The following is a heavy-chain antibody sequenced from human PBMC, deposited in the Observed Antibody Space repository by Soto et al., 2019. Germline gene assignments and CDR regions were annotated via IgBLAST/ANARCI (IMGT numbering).Heavy chain of an antibody. D-gene: IGHD3-10*01. Sequence: EVQLVESGGGLFHPGGSLRLSCAASGLTFSSYWRSWVPQAPGKGLEWVANIKQDGSEKYYVDSVKGRFTISRDNAKNSLYLQMNSLRAEDTAVYYCASATVRGVIFDYWGQGTLVTVSS. CDR2: IKQDGSEK. CDR1: GLTFSSYW. J-gene: IGHJ4*02. V-gene: IGHV3-7*01. CDR3: ASATVRGVIFDY.